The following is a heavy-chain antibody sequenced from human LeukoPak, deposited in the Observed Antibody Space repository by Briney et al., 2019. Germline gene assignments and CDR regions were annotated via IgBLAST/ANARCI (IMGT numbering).Heavy chain of an antibody. CDR2: ISRDSTII. D-gene: IGHD2-2*01. V-gene: IGHV3-11*04. CDR3: ARGGKLEPTAMAS. Sequence: GGSLRLSCVASGFTFSDYYLTWIRQAPGKGLEWVSYISRDSTIIYYSDSVKGRFTISRDNAQTMLNLQVNSLRVEDTAIYYCARGGKLEPTAMASWGQGSLVVVSS. CDR1: GFTFSDYY. J-gene: IGHJ5*02.